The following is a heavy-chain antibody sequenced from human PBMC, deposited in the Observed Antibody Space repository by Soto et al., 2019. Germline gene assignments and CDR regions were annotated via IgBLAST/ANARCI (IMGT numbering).Heavy chain of an antibody. J-gene: IGHJ4*02. CDR2: MNEDGSEI. CDR1: GFNFRGYW. CDR3: ARDVGFDYAN. D-gene: IGHD2-2*01. Sequence: EVQLVESGGALVQPGGSLRISCVVSGFNFRGYWMSWVRQAPGKGLEWVATMNEDGSEIYYVGSVKGRFAISRDNDENSLNLQMNYVSAEDTGVYFCARDVGFDYANGGQGPLVTVSS. V-gene: IGHV3-7*01.